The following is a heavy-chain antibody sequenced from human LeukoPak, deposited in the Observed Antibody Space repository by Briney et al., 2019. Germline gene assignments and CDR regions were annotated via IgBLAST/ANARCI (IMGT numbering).Heavy chain of an antibody. D-gene: IGHD4-11*01. Sequence: SETLSLTCTVSGGSISSHYWNWIRQPPGKGLEWIGYIYYSGSTNYNPSLKSRVTISVDTSKNQFSLKLSSGTAADTAVYYCARDVSVTTGIDYWGQGTLVTVSS. CDR3: ARDVSVTTGIDY. J-gene: IGHJ4*02. V-gene: IGHV4-59*11. CDR1: GGSISSHY. CDR2: IYYSGST.